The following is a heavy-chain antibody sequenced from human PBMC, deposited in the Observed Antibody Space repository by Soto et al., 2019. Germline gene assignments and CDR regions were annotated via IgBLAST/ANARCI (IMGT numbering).Heavy chain of an antibody. CDR3: ARGRRAMSPFDY. V-gene: IGHV4-34*01. Sequence: SETLSLTCAVYGGSFSGYYWSWIRQPPGKGLEWIGEINHSGSTNYNPSLKSRVTISVDTSKNQFSLKLSSVTAADTAVYYCARGRRAMSPFDYWGQGTLVTVSS. CDR2: INHSGST. CDR1: GGSFSGYY. D-gene: IGHD5-18*01. J-gene: IGHJ4*02.